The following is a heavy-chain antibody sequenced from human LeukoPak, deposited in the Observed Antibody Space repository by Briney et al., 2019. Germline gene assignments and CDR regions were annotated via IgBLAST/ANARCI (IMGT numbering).Heavy chain of an antibody. D-gene: IGHD6-19*01. V-gene: IGHV1-2*02. Sequence: GASVKVSCKASGYTFTDYYMHWVRQAPGQGLEWMGWINPDSGGTNCAQKFQGRVTMTRDTSISTAYMELSRLRSDDTAVYYCASSRGSIAVSDTGGDFDYWGQGTLVTVSS. CDR3: ASSRGSIAVSDTGGDFDY. J-gene: IGHJ4*02. CDR1: GYTFTDYY. CDR2: INPDSGGT.